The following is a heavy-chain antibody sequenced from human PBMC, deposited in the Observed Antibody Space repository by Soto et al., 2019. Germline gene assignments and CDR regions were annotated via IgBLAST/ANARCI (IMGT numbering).Heavy chain of an antibody. Sequence: PGGSLRLSCVASGFSLSDYAVNWVRQAPGKGLEWVSFISSDSRTIYYADSVEGRFTVSRDNARNSVSLQMDSLRDEDAAVYYCARIKLVEWFFINVDVYDMDVWGQGNPGHRLL. CDR1: GFSLSDYA. V-gene: IGHV3-48*02. CDR3: ARIKLVEWFFINVDVYDMDV. J-gene: IGHJ6*02. CDR2: ISSDSRTI. D-gene: IGHD3-3*01.